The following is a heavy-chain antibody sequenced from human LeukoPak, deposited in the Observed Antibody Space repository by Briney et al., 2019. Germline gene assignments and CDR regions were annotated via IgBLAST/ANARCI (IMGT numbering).Heavy chain of an antibody. J-gene: IGHJ4*02. V-gene: IGHV1-18*01. CDR2: INANNGDT. D-gene: IGHD6-13*01. CDR1: DYTFTSYD. CDR3: ARCPIAAAGDY. Sequence: ASVKVSCKASDYTFTSYDISWVRQAPGQGLEWMGWINANNGDTNYAQNLQGRVTMTRDTSTSTAYMEVRSLRSDDTAVYYCARCPIAAAGDYWGQGTLVTVSS.